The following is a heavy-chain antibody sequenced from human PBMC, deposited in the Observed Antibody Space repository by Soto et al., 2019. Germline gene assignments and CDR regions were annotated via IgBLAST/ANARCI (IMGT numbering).Heavy chain of an antibody. CDR1: GGTFSSYT. V-gene: IGHV1-69*02. J-gene: IGHJ6*02. CDR3: ARVRTGTTFYYGMDV. D-gene: IGHD1-1*01. Sequence: SVKVSCKASGGTFSSYTISWVRQAPGQGLEWMGRIIPILGIANYAQKFQGRVTITADKSTSTAYMELSSLRSEDTAVYYCARVRTGTTFYYGMDVWGQGTTVTVSS. CDR2: IIPILGIA.